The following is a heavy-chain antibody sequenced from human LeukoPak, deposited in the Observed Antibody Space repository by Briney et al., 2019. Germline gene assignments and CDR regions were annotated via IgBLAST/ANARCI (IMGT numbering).Heavy chain of an antibody. J-gene: IGHJ6*02. CDR3: ARDGGYYDLYYYYGMDV. D-gene: IGHD3-22*01. V-gene: IGHV3-33*01. Sequence: PGGSLRLSCAASGFTFSSYGMHWVRQAPGKGLEWVAVIWYDESNKYYADSVKGRFTISRDNSKNTLYLQMNSLRAEDTAVYYCARDGGYYDLYYYYGMDVWGQGTTVTVSS. CDR1: GFTFSSYG. CDR2: IWYDESNK.